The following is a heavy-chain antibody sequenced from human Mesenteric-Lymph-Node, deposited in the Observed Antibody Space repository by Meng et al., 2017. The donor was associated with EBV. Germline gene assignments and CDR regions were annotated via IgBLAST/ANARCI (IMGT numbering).Heavy chain of an antibody. CDR2: INVGNGNT. CDR3: ARIRGIDSSTDY. Sequence: GHLVQSGAEVKKPGASVKIACKASGYTFTNYALEWVRQTPGQRLEWMGWINVGNGNTKYSQKFEGRVTISRDTSANTAYVELSSLRSEDTAVYYCARIRGIDSSTDYWGQGTLVTVSS. CDR1: GYTFTNYA. V-gene: IGHV1-3*01. J-gene: IGHJ4*02. D-gene: IGHD2-2*01.